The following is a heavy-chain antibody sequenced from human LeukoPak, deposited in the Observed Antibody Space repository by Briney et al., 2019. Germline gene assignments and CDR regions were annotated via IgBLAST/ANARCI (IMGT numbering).Heavy chain of an antibody. D-gene: IGHD5-18*01. V-gene: IGHV4-30-2*01. Sequence: TLSLTCAVSGDPISSGDYSWSRIRQPPGKGLEWIGYIYHDGSTYYNPSLKSRVTISVDRSKNQFSLVLTSVTAADTAMYYCASQGAYTYGLDYWGQGSLVTVAS. CDR1: GDPISSGDYS. CDR3: ASQGAYTYGLDY. CDR2: IYHDGST. J-gene: IGHJ4*02.